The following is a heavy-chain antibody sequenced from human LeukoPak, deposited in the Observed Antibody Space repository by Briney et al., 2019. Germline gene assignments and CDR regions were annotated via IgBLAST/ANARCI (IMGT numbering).Heavy chain of an antibody. D-gene: IGHD3-16*02. CDR3: ARIHRDYVWGSYHDGVAFDI. CDR2: IYYSGST. Sequence: SETLSLTCTVSGGSISSYYWSWIRQPPGKGLEWIGYIYYSGSTNYNPSLKSRVTISVDTSKNQFSLKLSSVTAADTAVYYCARIHRDYVWGSYHDGVAFDIWGQGTMVTVSS. V-gene: IGHV4-59*01. CDR1: GGSISSYY. J-gene: IGHJ3*02.